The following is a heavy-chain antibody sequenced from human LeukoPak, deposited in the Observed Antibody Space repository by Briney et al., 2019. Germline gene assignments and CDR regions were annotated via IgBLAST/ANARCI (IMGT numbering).Heavy chain of an antibody. CDR2: INPNSGGT. V-gene: IGHV1-2*02. Sequence: ASVKVSCKASGYTFTGYYMHWVRQAPGQGLEWMGWINPNSGGTNYAQKFQGRVTMTRDTSISTAYMELSRLRSDDTAVYYCARDVSGTTYGSGSYEVIDDYWGQGTLVTVSS. CDR1: GYTFTGYY. J-gene: IGHJ4*02. CDR3: ARDVSGTTYGSGSYEVIDDY. D-gene: IGHD3-10*01.